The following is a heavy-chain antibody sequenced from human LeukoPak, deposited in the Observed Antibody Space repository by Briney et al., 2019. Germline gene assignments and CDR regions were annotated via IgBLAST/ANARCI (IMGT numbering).Heavy chain of an antibody. CDR2: IYTSGST. J-gene: IGHJ5*02. CDR1: GGSISSGSYY. D-gene: IGHD2-2*01. Sequence: SQTLSLTCTVSGGSISSGSYYWSWIRQPAGKGLEWIGRIYTSGSTNYNPSLKSRVTISVDTSKNQFSLKLSSVTAADTAVYYCARDRGVVPAAIPWFDPWGQGTLSPSPQ. V-gene: IGHV4-61*02. CDR3: ARDRGVVPAAIPWFDP.